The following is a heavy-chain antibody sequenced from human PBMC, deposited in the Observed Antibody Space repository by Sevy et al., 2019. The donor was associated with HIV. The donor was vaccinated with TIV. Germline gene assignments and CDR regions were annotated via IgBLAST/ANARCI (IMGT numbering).Heavy chain of an antibody. D-gene: IGHD3-10*01. Sequence: GGSLRLSCAASGFTVSSNYMSWVRQAPGKGLEWVSVIYSGGSTYYADSVKGRFTISRDNSKNTLYLQMNSLRAEDTAVYYCAKLLLWFGESWFDPWGQGTLVTVSS. CDR1: GFTVSSNY. CDR2: IYSGGST. CDR3: AKLLLWFGESWFDP. J-gene: IGHJ5*02. V-gene: IGHV3-53*01.